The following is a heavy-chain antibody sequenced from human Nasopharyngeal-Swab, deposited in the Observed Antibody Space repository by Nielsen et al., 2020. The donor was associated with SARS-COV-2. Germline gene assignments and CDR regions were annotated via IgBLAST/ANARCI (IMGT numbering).Heavy chain of an antibody. Sequence: GESLKISCAASGFTFSNFAMSWVRQAPGKGLEWVSAISGSGGSTYYADSVKGRFTISRDNSKNTLYLQMNSLRAEDTAVYYCAKDRVMGYLYYFDYWGQGTLVTVSS. D-gene: IGHD5-18*01. CDR1: GFTFSNFA. V-gene: IGHV3-23*01. J-gene: IGHJ4*02. CDR3: AKDRVMGYLYYFDY. CDR2: ISGSGGST.